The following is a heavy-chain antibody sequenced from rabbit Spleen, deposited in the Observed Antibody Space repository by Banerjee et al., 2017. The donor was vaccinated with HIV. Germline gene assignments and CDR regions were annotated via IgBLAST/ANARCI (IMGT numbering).Heavy chain of an antibody. J-gene: IGHJ2*01. Sequence: QSLAESGGDLVKPGASLTLTCTASGVSFTSDCYMCWVRQAPGKGLEWIACIDTNDGDTDYANWPKGRFTISKTSSTTVTLQMTSLTAADTATYFCARNYVNAFDPWGQGTLVTVS. CDR2: IDTNDGDT. CDR3: ARNYVNAFDP. D-gene: IGHD1-1*01. V-gene: IGHV1S40*01. CDR1: GVSFTSDCY.